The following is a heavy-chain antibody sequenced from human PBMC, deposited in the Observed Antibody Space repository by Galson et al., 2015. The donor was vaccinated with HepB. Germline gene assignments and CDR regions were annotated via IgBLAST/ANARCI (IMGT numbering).Heavy chain of an antibody. CDR1: GYIFTTYY. Sequence: SVKVSCKASGYIFTTYYIHWVRQAPGQGLEWMGLIDPSGASTNYAQTFQGRVSMTRDTSTSTVYMELRSLRFDDTAVYYCAKGLVAAAPGDYWGQGTLATVSS. V-gene: IGHV1-46*01. D-gene: IGHD6-25*01. CDR3: AKGLVAAAPGDY. J-gene: IGHJ4*02. CDR2: IDPSGAST.